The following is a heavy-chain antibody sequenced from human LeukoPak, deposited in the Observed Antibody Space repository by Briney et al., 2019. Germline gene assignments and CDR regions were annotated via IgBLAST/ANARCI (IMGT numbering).Heavy chain of an antibody. CDR3: ARGEPDTAMVMFTN. CDR1: GGSISSSNW. CDR2: IYHSGST. V-gene: IGHV4-4*02. J-gene: IGHJ4*02. Sequence: SETLSLTCAVSGGSISSSNWWSWVRQPPGKGLEWIGEIYHSGSTNYNPSLKSRVTISVDKSKNQFSLKLSSVTAADTAVYYCARGEPDTAMVMFTNWGQGTLVTVSS. D-gene: IGHD5-18*01.